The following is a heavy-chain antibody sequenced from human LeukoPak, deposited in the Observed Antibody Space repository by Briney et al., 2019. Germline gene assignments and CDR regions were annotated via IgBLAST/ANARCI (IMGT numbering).Heavy chain of an antibody. V-gene: IGHV1-69*04. D-gene: IGHD1-1*01. CDR2: IIPILGIA. CDR1: GGTFSSYA. J-gene: IGHJ5*02. CDR3: ARCLLTGTTSWFYP. Sequence: SVTVSCKASGGTFSSYAISWVRQAPAQGLEWMGRIIPILGIANYAQKFQGRVTITADKSTSTAYMELSSLRSEDTAVYYCARCLLTGTTSWFYPWGQGPLVTVSS.